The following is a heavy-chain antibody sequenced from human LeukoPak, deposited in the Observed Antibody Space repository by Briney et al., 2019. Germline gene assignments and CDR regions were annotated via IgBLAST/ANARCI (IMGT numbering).Heavy chain of an antibody. CDR3: ARDRVVPAAIYYYYMDV. Sequence: GASVKVSCKASGYTFTGYYMHWVRQAPGQGLEWMGWINPNSGGTNYAQKFQGRVTMTIDTSTSTAYMELRSLRSDDTAVYYCARDRVVPAAIYYYYMDVWGKGTTVTVSS. D-gene: IGHD2-2*01. V-gene: IGHV1-2*02. J-gene: IGHJ6*03. CDR2: INPNSGGT. CDR1: GYTFTGYY.